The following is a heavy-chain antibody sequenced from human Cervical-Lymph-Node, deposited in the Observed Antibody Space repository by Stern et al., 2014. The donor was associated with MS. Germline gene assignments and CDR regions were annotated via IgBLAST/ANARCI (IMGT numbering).Heavy chain of an antibody. V-gene: IGHV1-46*01. CDR2: INTSGDSA. CDR3: ASGTGSKRPTGNY. Sequence: QVQLGQSGAEVKKPGASVKVSCKASGYTFTSHYMHWVRQAPGQGLEWVGIINTSGDSASYAQKFQGRVTMTRDTSTSTVYMELSSLRSEDTAVYYCASGTGSKRPTGNYWGQGTLVTVSS. CDR1: GYTFTSHY. D-gene: IGHD3/OR15-3a*01. J-gene: IGHJ4*02.